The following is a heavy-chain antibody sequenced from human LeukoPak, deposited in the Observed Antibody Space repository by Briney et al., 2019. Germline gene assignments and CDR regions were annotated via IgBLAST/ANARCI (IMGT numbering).Heavy chain of an antibody. J-gene: IGHJ5*02. V-gene: IGHV3-53*01. D-gene: IGHD6-6*01. CDR3: AKEEYSSSFSSWFDP. CDR1: GLTVSSTY. Sequence: GGSLRLSCAASGLTVSSTYMTWVRQAPGKGLEWVSIIYSGGSTYYADSVKGRFTISRDNSKNTLYLQMNSLRAEDTAVYYCAKEEYSSSFSSWFDPWGQGTLVTVSS. CDR2: IYSGGST.